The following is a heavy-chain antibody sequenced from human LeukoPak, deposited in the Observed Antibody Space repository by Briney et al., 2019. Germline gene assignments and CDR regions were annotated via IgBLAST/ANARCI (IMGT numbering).Heavy chain of an antibody. Sequence: GGSLRLSCAASRFTFSSYSMSWVRQAPGKGLEWVSAISGSGGSTYYADSVKGWLTISRDNSKNTLYLQMNSLRGEDTAVYYCAKGGVFGAFDIWGQGTMVTVSS. CDR3: AKGGVFGAFDI. D-gene: IGHD3-16*01. J-gene: IGHJ3*02. CDR2: ISGSGGST. CDR1: RFTFSSYS. V-gene: IGHV3-23*01.